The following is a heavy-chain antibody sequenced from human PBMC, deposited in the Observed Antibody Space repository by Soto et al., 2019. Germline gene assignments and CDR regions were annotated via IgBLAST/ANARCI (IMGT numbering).Heavy chain of an antibody. CDR2: ISGTSDYT. Sequence: VGSLRLSGAASGFTFSDYYMSWIRQAPGKGLEWVSYISGTSDYTNYADSVKGRFTISRDNAKNSLYLQMNSLRAEDTAVYYCARSRPYCSSTTCYGYYYGMDVWGQGTTVTVSS. D-gene: IGHD2-2*01. J-gene: IGHJ6*02. CDR3: ARSRPYCSSTTCYGYYYGMDV. V-gene: IGHV3-11*06. CDR1: GFTFSDYY.